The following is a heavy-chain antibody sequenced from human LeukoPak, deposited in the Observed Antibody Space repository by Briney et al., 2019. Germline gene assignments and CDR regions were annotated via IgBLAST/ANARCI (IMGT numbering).Heavy chain of an antibody. Sequence: GGSLRLSCAASGFTFSSYAMSWVRQAPGKGLEWVSSISNSGGATYYADSVKGRFTISRDNSRNTVYLQMNSLRAEDTAVYYCAKPPRYYYDSSGYRPNYFDYWGQGTLVTVSS. V-gene: IGHV3-23*01. CDR3: AKPPRYYYDSSGYRPNYFDY. CDR1: GFTFSSYA. D-gene: IGHD3-22*01. CDR2: ISNSGGAT. J-gene: IGHJ4*02.